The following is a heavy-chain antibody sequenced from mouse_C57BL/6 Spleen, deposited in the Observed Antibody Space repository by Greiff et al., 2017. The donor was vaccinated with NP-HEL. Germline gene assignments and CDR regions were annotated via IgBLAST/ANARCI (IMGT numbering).Heavy chain of an antibody. CDR3: KRDIGGEYEDAKDY. V-gene: IGHV5-9-1*02. Sequence: DVKVVESGEGLVKPGGSLKLSCAASGFTFSSYAMSWVRQTPEKRLEWVAYISNGGDYIYYADTVKGRFTISRDKARNTLYLQMSNLKSEDTARYYCKRDIGGEYEDAKDYWGQRTSVTVSS. J-gene: IGHJ4*01. CDR1: GFTFSSYA. D-gene: IGHD1-1*02. CDR2: ISNGGDYI.